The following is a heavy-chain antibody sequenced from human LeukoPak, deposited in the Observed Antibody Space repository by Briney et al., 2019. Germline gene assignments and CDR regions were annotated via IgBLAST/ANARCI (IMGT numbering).Heavy chain of an antibody. D-gene: IGHD3-10*01. Sequence: KPSETLSLTSTVSGGSVSSYYWSWIRQPPGKGLEWIGYIYYSGSTNYNPSLKSRVTISVDTSKNQFSLKLSSVTAADTAVYYCARVLPMVRGVIYYYYYMDVWGKGTTVTVSS. J-gene: IGHJ6*03. CDR3: ARVLPMVRGVIYYYYYMDV. CDR2: IYYSGST. CDR1: GGSVSSYY. V-gene: IGHV4-59*02.